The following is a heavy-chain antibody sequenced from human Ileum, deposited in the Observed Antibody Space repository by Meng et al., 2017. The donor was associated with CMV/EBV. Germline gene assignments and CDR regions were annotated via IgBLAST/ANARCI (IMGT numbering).Heavy chain of an antibody. J-gene: IGHJ4*02. D-gene: IGHD2-15*01. CDR1: GGSFSGYY. V-gene: IGHV4-34*01. CDR2: INHSGST. CDR3: ARGVAGGPFDY. Sequence: QGQLQQWGAGLLKPSETRSLTCAVYGGSFSGYYWSWIRQPPGKGLEWIGEINHSGSTNYNPSLKSRVTISVDTSKNQFFLKLSSVTAADTAVYYCARGVAGGPFDYWGQGTLVTVSS.